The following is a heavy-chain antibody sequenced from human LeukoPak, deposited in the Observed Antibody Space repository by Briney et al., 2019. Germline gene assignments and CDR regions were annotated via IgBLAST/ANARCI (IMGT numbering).Heavy chain of an antibody. CDR2: ISAYNGNT. Sequence: GASVKVSCKASGYTFTSYGISWVRQAPGQGLEWMGWISAYNGNTNYAQKLQGRVTMTTDTSTSTAYMELRSLRSDDTAVYYCARDIGSGWYDDPFDYWGQGTLVTVSS. CDR1: GYTFTSYG. V-gene: IGHV1-18*01. J-gene: IGHJ4*02. CDR3: ARDIGSGWYDDPFDY. D-gene: IGHD6-19*01.